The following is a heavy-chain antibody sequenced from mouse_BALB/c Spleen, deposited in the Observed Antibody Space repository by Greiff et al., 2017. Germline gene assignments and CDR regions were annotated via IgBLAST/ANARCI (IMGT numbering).Heavy chain of an antibody. Sequence: VKLMESGPELVKPGASVKISCKASGYAFSSSWMNWVKQRPGQGLEWIGRIYPGDGDTNYNGKFKGKATLTADKSSSTAYMQLSSLTSVDSAVYFCARSYDYDVYFDYWGQGTTLTVSS. CDR1: GYAFSSSW. D-gene: IGHD2-4*01. J-gene: IGHJ2*01. CDR2: IYPGDGDT. CDR3: ARSYDYDVYFDY. V-gene: IGHV1-82*01.